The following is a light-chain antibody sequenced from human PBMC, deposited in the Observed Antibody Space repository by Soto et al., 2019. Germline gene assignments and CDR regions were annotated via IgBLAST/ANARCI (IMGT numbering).Light chain of an antibody. Sequence: DIQLTQSPSFLSASVGDRVTITCRASQDVSSYLAWYQQKPGKAPNLLIYAASTLRSGVPSRFSGSGSETEFTRTISSLQPEDFATYYCQQLNSYVFAFGPGTKVDIK. V-gene: IGKV1-9*01. CDR2: AAS. CDR3: QQLNSYVFA. J-gene: IGKJ3*01. CDR1: QDVSSY.